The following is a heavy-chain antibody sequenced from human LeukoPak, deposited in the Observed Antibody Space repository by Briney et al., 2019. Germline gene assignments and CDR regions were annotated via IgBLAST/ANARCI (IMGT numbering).Heavy chain of an antibody. J-gene: IGHJ5*02. CDR1: GDTLNTLY. D-gene: IGHD6-19*01. CDR3: ARGRSVAGPFSYFDP. V-gene: IGHV1-46*02. Sequence: ASLKVSCKASGDTLNTLYIHWVRQAPGQGLEWLGIVNRSGGGTKYDLKVQDRVSVTWDTSANTVYMTLGSLTPEDTAVYYCARGRSVAGPFSYFDPWGQGTLVTV. CDR2: VNRSGGGT.